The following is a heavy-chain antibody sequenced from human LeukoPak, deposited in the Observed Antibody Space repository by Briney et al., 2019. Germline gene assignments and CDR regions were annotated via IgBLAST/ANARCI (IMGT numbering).Heavy chain of an antibody. CDR2: IIPIFGTA. CDR3: AREYQLPDYDAFDI. V-gene: IGHV1-69*13. J-gene: IGHJ3*02. D-gene: IGHD2-2*01. Sequence: GASVKLSCKASGGTFSSYAISWVRQAPGQGLEWMGGIIPIFGTANYAQKFQGRVTITADESTSTAYMELSSLRSEDTAVYYCAREYQLPDYDAFDIWGQGTMVTVSS. CDR1: GGTFSSYA.